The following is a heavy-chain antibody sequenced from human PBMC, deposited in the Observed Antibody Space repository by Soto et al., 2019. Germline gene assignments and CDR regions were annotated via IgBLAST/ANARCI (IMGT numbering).Heavy chain of an antibody. CDR1: GGSISSYY. Sequence: SETLSLTCTVSGGSISSYYWSWIRQPPGKGLEWIGYIYYSGSTNYNPSLKSRVTISVDTSKNQFSLKLSSVTAADTAVYYCARHALYSSSWYPSFDYWGQGTLVTVSS. CDR2: IYYSGST. V-gene: IGHV4-59*08. D-gene: IGHD6-13*01. J-gene: IGHJ4*02. CDR3: ARHALYSSSWYPSFDY.